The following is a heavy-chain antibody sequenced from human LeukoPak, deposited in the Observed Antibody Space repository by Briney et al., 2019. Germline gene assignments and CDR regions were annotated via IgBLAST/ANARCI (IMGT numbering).Heavy chain of an antibody. CDR1: GYTFTGYY. V-gene: IGHV1-2*02. D-gene: IGHD6-19*01. CDR3: AREKRVAGSRGGFDP. CDR2: INPNSGGT. J-gene: IGHJ5*02. Sequence: ASVKVSCKASGYTFTGYYMHWVRQAPGQGLEWMGWINPNSGGTNFAQKFQGKVTMTRDTSFSTAHMELSRLRSDDTAVYYCAREKRVAGSRGGFDPWGQGTLVTVSS.